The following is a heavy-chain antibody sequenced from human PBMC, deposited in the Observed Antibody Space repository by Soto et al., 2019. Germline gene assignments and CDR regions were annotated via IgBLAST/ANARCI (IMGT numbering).Heavy chain of an antibody. CDR2: IYYSGST. V-gene: IGHV4-59*01. D-gene: IGHD3-10*01. CDR3: ARAPLWLGEFPFDP. Sequence: SETLSLTCTVSGGSISSYYWSWIRQPPGKGLEWIGYIYYSGSTNYNPSLKSRVTISVDTSKNQFSLKLSSVTAADTAVYYCARAPLWLGEFPFDPWGPGPLVTVSS. CDR1: GGSISSYY. J-gene: IGHJ5*02.